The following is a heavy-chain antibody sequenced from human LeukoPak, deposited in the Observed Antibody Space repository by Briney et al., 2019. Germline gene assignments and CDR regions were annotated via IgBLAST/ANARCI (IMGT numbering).Heavy chain of an antibody. D-gene: IGHD1-14*01. V-gene: IGHV1-46*01. CDR1: GYTFTSYY. CDR3: AREVMDNLRFDY. J-gene: IGHJ4*02. Sequence: ASVKVSCKASGYTFTSYYMHWVRQAPGQGLEWMGIIDPSGGDTSYAQKFQGRLTMTRDTSTNTVYMELTSLRSEDTAVYYCAREVMDNLRFDYWGQGTLVTVSS. CDR2: IDPSGGDT.